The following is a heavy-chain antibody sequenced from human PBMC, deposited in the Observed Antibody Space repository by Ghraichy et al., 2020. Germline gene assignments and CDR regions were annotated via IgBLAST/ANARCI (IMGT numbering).Heavy chain of an antibody. J-gene: IGHJ6*02. CDR2: IDPNSGAT. Sequence: KVSCKASGYTFTGYYMNWVRQAPGQGLEWMGRIDPNSGATNYAQKFQGRVTMTRDTSISTAYVELSRLRSDDTAVYYCARDFFSSITSPNYYYGMDVWGQGTTVTVSS. V-gene: IGHV1-2*06. CDR3: ARDFFSSITSPNYYYGMDV. CDR1: GYTFTGYY. D-gene: IGHD1-14*01.